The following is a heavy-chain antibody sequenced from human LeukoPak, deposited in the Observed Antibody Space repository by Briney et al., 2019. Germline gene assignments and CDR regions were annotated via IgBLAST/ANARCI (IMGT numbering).Heavy chain of an antibody. Sequence: PSETLSLTCTVSGGSISSGGYYWSWIWQPPGKGLEWIGYIYYSGSTNYNPSLKSRVTISVDTSKNQFSLKLSSVTAADTAVYYCARGTWGIAVAGTYYYYGMDVWGQGTTVTVSS. CDR3: ARGTWGIAVAGTYYYYGMDV. CDR1: GGSISSGGYY. D-gene: IGHD6-19*01. V-gene: IGHV4-61*08. J-gene: IGHJ6*02. CDR2: IYYSGST.